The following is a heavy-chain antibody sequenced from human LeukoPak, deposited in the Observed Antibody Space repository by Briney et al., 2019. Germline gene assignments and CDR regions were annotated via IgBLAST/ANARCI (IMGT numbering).Heavy chain of an antibody. CDR3: ARGYSSSWYLNWFDP. CDR1: GGSISSGNYY. D-gene: IGHD6-13*01. J-gene: IGHJ5*02. CDR2: IFTRGST. V-gene: IGHV4-61*02. Sequence: SETLSLTCTVSGGSISSGNYYWSWIRQPAGKGLEWIGRIFTRGSTNYNPSLKSRVTISVDTSKNQFSLTLTSVTAADTAVYYCARGYSSSWYLNWFDPWGQGTLVTVSS.